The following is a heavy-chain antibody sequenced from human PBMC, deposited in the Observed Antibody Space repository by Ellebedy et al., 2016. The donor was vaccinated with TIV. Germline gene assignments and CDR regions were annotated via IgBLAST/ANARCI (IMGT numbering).Heavy chain of an antibody. Sequence: SVKVSXXASGGTFSSYVISWVRQAPGQGLEWMGRIIPILGIPNYAQKFQGRVTITADKSTSTAYMELSSLRSEDTAVYYCARVGRWEDFDIWGQGTMVTVSS. CDR3: ARVGRWEDFDI. J-gene: IGHJ3*02. V-gene: IGHV1-69*04. CDR2: IIPILGIP. D-gene: IGHD1-26*01. CDR1: GGTFSSYV.